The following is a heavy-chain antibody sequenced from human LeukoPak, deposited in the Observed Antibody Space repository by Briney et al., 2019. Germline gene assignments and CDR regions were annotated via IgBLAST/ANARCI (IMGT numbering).Heavy chain of an antibody. D-gene: IGHD5-18*01. J-gene: IGHJ3*02. Sequence: GGSLRLSCAASGFTFSSYAVNWVRQAPGKGLEWVSSITGIGGGTYYADSVKGRFTISRDNSKNTLYLQMNSLRAEDTAVYYCARARSSYGYGDAFDIWGQGTMVTVSS. CDR3: ARARSSYGYGDAFDI. V-gene: IGHV3-23*01. CDR1: GFTFSSYA. CDR2: ITGIGGGT.